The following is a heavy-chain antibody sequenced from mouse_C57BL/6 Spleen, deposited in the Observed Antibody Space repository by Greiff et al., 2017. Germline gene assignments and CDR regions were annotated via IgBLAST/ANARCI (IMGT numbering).Heavy chain of an antibody. J-gene: IGHJ3*01. Sequence: EVQLQESGGGLVKPGGSLKLSCAASGFTFSSYAMSWVRQTPEKRLEWVATISDGGSYTYYPDNVKGRFTISRDNAKNNLYLQMSHLKSEDTAVYYCARENTRWAWFAYWGQGTLVTVSA. V-gene: IGHV5-4*01. CDR1: GFTFSSYA. D-gene: IGHD4-1*01. CDR2: ISDGGSYT. CDR3: ARENTRWAWFAY.